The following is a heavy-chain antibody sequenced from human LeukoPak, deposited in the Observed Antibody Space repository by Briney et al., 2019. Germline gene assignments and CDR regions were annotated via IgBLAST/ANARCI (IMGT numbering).Heavy chain of an antibody. CDR3: ARVVTIFGVVPDY. D-gene: IGHD3-3*01. J-gene: IGHJ4*02. CDR2: IYYSGST. CDR1: GGSISSGDYY. Sequence: SQTLSLTCTVSGGSISSGDYYWSWIRQPPGKGLEWIGYIYYSGSTYYNPSPKSRVTISVDTSKNQFSLKLSSVTAADTAVYYCARVVTIFGVVPDYWGQGTLVTVSS. V-gene: IGHV4-30-4*08.